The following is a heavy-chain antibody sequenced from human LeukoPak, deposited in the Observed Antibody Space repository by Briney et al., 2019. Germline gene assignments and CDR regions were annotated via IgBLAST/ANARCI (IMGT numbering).Heavy chain of an antibody. Sequence: GESLQISCKGSAYSFTNYWISWVRQMPGKGLELMGRLDPDDSQSTYCPSFQGNVTISADKSISAAYLQWSSLKAADTAMYYCARHSSVLNSFDPWGQGTLVTVSS. CDR1: AYSFTNYW. J-gene: IGHJ5*02. D-gene: IGHD3-22*01. CDR2: LDPDDSQS. V-gene: IGHV5-10-1*01. CDR3: ARHSSVLNSFDP.